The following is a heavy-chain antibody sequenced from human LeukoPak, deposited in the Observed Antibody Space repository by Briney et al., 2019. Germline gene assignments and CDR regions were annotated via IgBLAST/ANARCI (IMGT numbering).Heavy chain of an antibody. Sequence: GGSLRLSCAASGFTFSSYWMHWVRQAPGKGLEWVANIRSDGVEKYYVDSVRGRFTISTDTAKNTLYLQMNSLRADDTAVYYCAREFTGYGNTDYWGQGTLVTVSS. CDR2: IRSDGVEK. D-gene: IGHD5-12*01. CDR1: GFTFSSYW. J-gene: IGHJ4*02. CDR3: AREFTGYGNTDY. V-gene: IGHV3-7*03.